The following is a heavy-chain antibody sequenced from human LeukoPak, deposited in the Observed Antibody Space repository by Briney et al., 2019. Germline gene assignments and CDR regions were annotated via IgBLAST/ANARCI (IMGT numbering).Heavy chain of an antibody. D-gene: IGHD2-8*01. Sequence: SQTLSLTCALSGDSVSSNSAAWNWIRQSPSRGLEWLGRTYYRSKWYNDYAVSVKSRITINPDTSKNQFSLQLTSVTAADTAVYYCATSPYCSNGICFTRWYFDLWGRGTLVTVSS. V-gene: IGHV6-1*01. CDR1: GDSVSSNSAA. CDR2: TYYRSKWYN. J-gene: IGHJ2*01. CDR3: ATSPYCSNGICFTRWYFDL.